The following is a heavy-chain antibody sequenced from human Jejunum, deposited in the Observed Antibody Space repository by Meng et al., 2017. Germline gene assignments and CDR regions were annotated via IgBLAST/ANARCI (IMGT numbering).Heavy chain of an antibody. CDR2: IFPGGSDI. J-gene: IGHJ4*02. CDR3: TRVGVGATTGFDY. CDR1: GYSFANYW. D-gene: IGHD1-26*01. V-gene: IGHV5-51*01. Sequence: GSLKISCKGSGYSFANYWIAWVRQLPGKGLEWMGIIFPGGSDIRYSPSFQGQVTLSVDRSISPAFLQGSSLKASDTAIYYCTRVGVGATTGFDYWGQGTLVTVSS.